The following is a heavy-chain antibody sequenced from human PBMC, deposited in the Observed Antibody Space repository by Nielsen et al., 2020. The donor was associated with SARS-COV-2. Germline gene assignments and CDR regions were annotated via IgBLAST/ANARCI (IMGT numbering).Heavy chain of an antibody. CDR2: FDPEDGET. D-gene: IGHD3-3*01. CDR3: ATSTPLVRSAWFDP. J-gene: IGHJ5*02. V-gene: IGHV1-24*01. Sequence: ASVTVSRKVSGYTLTELSMHWVRQAPGKGLEWMGGFDPEDGETIYAQKFQGRVTMTEDTSTDTAYMELSSLRSEDTAVYYCATSTPLVRSAWFDPWGQGTLVTVSS. CDR1: GYTLTELS.